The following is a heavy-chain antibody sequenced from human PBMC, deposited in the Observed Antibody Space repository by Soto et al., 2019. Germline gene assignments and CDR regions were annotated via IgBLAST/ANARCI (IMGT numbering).Heavy chain of an antibody. CDR1: GFTFSSYG. V-gene: IGHV3-33*01. D-gene: IGHD3-3*01. CDR3: ARPKVPYYDFWSGYWENWFDP. J-gene: IGHJ5*02. CDR2: IWYDGSNK. Sequence: GGSLRLSCAASGFTFSSYGMHWVRQAPGKGLEWVAVIWYDGSNKYYADSVKGRFTISRDNSKNTLYLQMNSLRAEDTAVYYCARPKVPYYDFWSGYWENWFDPWGQGTLVTVSS.